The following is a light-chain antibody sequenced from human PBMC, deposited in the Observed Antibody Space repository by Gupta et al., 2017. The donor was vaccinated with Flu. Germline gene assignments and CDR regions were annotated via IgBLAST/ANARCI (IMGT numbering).Light chain of an antibody. CDR2: GDN. V-gene: IGLV6-57*02. CDR3: QASHSTIPLV. Sequence: FMLTQPHAASAPPGKTVTISCSSSCGIMARNDVQWYQQRPGTAPTTVIYGDNDRPSGVPDRFSGSISASSTSASLTISGLKAEAESYYYCQASHSTIPLVFGGGTKLTVL. J-gene: IGLJ2*01. CDR1: CGIMARND.